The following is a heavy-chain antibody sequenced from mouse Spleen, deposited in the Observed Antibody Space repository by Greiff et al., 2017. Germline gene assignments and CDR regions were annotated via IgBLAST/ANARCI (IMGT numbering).Heavy chain of an antibody. D-gene: IGHD1-2*01. CDR2: IWGDGST. J-gene: IGHJ4*01. CDR1: GFSLTGYG. Sequence: VQRVESGPGLVAPSQSLSITCTVSGFSLTGYGVNWVRQPPGKGLEWLGMIWGDGSTDYNSALKSRLSISKDNSKSQVFLKMNSLQTDDTARYYCARDEGITTATYAMDYWGQGTSVTVSS. CDR3: ARDEGITTATYAMDY. V-gene: IGHV2-6-7*01.